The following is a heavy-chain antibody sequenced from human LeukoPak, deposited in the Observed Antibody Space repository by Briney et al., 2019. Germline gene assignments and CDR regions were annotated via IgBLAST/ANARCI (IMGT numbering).Heavy chain of an antibody. CDR2: IYYSGST. J-gene: IGHJ6*03. D-gene: IGHD3-10*01. V-gene: IGHV4-39*01. CDR1: GGSISSSGYY. CDR3: ARVYGSGSYYNGYYYYYMDV. Sequence: SETLSLTCTVSGGSISSSGYYWGWIRQPPGKGLEWIGSIYYSGSTYYNPSLKSRVTISVDTSKNQFSLKLSSVTAADTAVYYCARVYGSGSYYNGYYYYYMDVWGKGTTVTISS.